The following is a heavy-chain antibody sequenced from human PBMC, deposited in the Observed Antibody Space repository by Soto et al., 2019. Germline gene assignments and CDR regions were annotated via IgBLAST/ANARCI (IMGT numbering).Heavy chain of an antibody. CDR3: ARVRESTAAYDY. D-gene: IGHD2-8*02. J-gene: IGHJ4*02. Sequence: GESLKISCKGSGYSFTRYWIGWVRQMPGKGLEWMGIIYPRDSDTRYSPSFQGQVTISADKSISIAYLQWSSLKASDTAMYYCARVRESTAAYDYWGQGTLVTVSS. CDR1: GYSFTRYW. CDR2: IYPRDSDT. V-gene: IGHV5-51*01.